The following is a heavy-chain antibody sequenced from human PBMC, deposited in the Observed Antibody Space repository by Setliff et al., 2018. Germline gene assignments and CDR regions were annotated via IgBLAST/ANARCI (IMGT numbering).Heavy chain of an antibody. CDR3: VRGLHYLPVGDY. Sequence: SGGSLRLSCAASGFTFRDYGMNWVRQVPGKGLEWVSGTNWNGDDISYADSVRGRFTISRDNARNSLHLQMNDVRREDAATYYCVRGLHYLPVGDYWGQGMLVTVSS. J-gene: IGHJ4*02. D-gene: IGHD1-26*01. CDR1: GFTFRDYG. V-gene: IGHV3-20*04. CDR2: TNWNGDDI.